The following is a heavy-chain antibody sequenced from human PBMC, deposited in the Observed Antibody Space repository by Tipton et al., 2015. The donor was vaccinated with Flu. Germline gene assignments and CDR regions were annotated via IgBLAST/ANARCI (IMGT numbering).Heavy chain of an antibody. J-gene: IGHJ4*02. CDR2: IYTSGSA. D-gene: IGHD3-10*01. CDR1: GGSMSSYY. Sequence: TLSLTCTVSGGSMSSYYWSWIRQPAGKGLEWIGRIYTSGSAIHNPSLKSRVTMSVDTSKNQFCLRLSSVTAAVTAVYYSARDSGSGSYVIFDYWGQGTLVTVSS. CDR3: ARDSGSGSYVIFDY. V-gene: IGHV4-4*07.